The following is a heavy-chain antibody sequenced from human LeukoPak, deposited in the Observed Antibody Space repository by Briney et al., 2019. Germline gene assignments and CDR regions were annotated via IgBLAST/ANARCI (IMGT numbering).Heavy chain of an antibody. CDR1: GASTSSYY. D-gene: IGHD6-19*01. CDR3: ARMGYSSGCYYLDY. CDR2: IYYSGST. V-gene: IGHV4-59*01. J-gene: IGHJ4*02. Sequence: ASQTLSLTCTVSGASTSSYYWSWVRQFPGKGLEWIGYIYYSGSTNYNPSLKSRVTISLDTSKNQFSLSLSSVTAADTAVHYCARMGYSSGCYYLDYWGQGTLVTVSS.